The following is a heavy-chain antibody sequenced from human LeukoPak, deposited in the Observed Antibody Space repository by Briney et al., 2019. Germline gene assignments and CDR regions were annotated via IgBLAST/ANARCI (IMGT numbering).Heavy chain of an antibody. Sequence: RSSQALSLTCTVSGGSISSGSYYWSWIRQPAGKGLEWIGRIYTSGSTNYNPSLKSRVTISVDTSKNRFSLKLSSVTAADTAVYYCARDKSADYWGQGTLITVSS. CDR3: ARDKSADY. CDR2: IYTSGST. J-gene: IGHJ4*02. CDR1: GGSISSGSYY. V-gene: IGHV4-61*02.